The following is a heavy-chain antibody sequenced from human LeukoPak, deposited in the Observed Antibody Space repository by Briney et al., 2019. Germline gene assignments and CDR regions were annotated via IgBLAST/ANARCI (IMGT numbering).Heavy chain of an antibody. CDR2: IYSGGST. V-gene: IGHV3-66*01. D-gene: IGHD3-9*01. CDR3: AISSWWGDINDILTGYSGY. CDR1: GFTVSSNY. J-gene: IGHJ4*02. Sequence: GGSLRLSCAASGFTVSSNYMSWVRQAPGKGLEWVSAIYSGGSTYYADSVKGRFTISRDNSKNTLYLQMNSLRAEDTAVYYCAISSWWGDINDILTGYSGYWGQGTLVTVSS.